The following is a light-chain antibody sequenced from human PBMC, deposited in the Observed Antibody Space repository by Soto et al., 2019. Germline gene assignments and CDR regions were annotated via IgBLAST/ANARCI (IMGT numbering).Light chain of an antibody. CDR2: GNS. V-gene: IGLV1-40*01. CDR3: QSYDSSLSGSRV. Sequence: QSVLTQPPSVSGAPGQRVTISCTGSSSNIGAGYDVHWYQQLPGTAPKLLIYGNSNRPSGVPDRFSGSKSGTSASLAITGPQAEDGADYYCQSYDSSLSGSRVFGTGTKLTVL. CDR1: SSNIGAGYD. J-gene: IGLJ1*01.